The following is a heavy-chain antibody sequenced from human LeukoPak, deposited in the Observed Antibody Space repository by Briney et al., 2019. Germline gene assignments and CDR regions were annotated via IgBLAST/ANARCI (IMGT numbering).Heavy chain of an antibody. CDR3: ARDGSSWEFDY. D-gene: IGHD6-13*01. CDR1: GGSISSHY. J-gene: IGHJ4*02. V-gene: IGHV4-59*11. CDR2: INYSGST. Sequence: PSETLSLTCTVSGGSISSHYWNWIRQPPGKGLEWIGYINYSGSTSYNPSLKSRVTMSVDMSKNEFSLKLISVTAADTAVYYCARDGSSWEFDYWGQGTLVTLSS.